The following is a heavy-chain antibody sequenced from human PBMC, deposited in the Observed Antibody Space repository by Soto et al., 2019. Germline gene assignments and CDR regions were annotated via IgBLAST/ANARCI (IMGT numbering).Heavy chain of an antibody. V-gene: IGHV1-8*01. CDR2: MTPSGYI. CDR3: ARYQEAAAFND. J-gene: IGHJ4*02. D-gene: IGHD6-25*01. CDR1: GFPFTSLD. Sequence: QVQLVQSGAEVRKPGASVKLSCKASGFPFTSLDINWVRQAPGQGLEWVGYMTPSGYIGFAQKFRGRVSMTRDASTSTVSMELSSLRSDDTAVYYCARYQEAAAFNDWGQGTLVTVSS.